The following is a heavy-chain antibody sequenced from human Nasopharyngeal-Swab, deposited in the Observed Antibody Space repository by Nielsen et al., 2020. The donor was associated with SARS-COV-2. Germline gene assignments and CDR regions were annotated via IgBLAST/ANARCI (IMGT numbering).Heavy chain of an antibody. CDR3: AKDRDSGDDSEEYYHYYGMDV. CDR2: ISYDGSNK. CDR1: GFTFSSYA. Sequence: GESLKISCAASGFTFSSYAMSWVRQAPGKGLEWVAVISYDGSNKYYADSVKGRFTISRDNAKNSLYLQMNNLRAEDTAIYYCAKDRDSGDDSEEYYHYYGMDVWGQGAPVTVSS. J-gene: IGHJ6*02. D-gene: IGHD5-12*01. V-gene: IGHV3-30-3*01.